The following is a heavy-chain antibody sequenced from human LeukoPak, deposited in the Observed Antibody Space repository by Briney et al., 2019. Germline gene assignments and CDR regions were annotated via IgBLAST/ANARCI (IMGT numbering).Heavy chain of an antibody. CDR1: GFIFSTYW. CDR2: INQDGSEE. J-gene: IGHJ4*02. D-gene: IGHD6-13*01. CDR3: ASGQQLGY. V-gene: IGHV3-7*03. Sequence: GGSLRLSCAASGFIFSTYWMSWVRQAPGKGLEWVANINQDGSEEFYVDSVKGRFTISRDNAKKSLYLQMNSQRAEDTAVYYCASGQQLGYWGQGTLVTVSS.